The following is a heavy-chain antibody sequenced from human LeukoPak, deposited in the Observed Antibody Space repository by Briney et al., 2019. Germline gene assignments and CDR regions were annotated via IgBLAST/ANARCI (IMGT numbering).Heavy chain of an antibody. V-gene: IGHV3-53*01. CDR2: IYSGGST. Sequence: GGSLRLSCAASGFTVSSNYMSWVRQAPGKGLEWVSVIYSGGSTYYADSVKGRFTISRDNSKNTLYLQMNSLRAEDTAVYYCARDSSLTGYYESPFDYWGQGTLVTVSS. CDR3: ARDSSLTGYYESPFDY. CDR1: GFTVSSNY. J-gene: IGHJ4*02. D-gene: IGHD3-9*01.